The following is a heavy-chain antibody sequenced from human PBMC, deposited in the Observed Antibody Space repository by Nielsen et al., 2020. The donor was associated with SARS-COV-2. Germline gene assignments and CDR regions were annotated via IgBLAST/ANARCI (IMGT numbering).Heavy chain of an antibody. CDR3: VKDGSSSWAFDF. Sequence: GESLKISCSASGFIFSSNAMHWVRQPPGKGLDHVSAISSDGYTTYYADSVKDRFTISRDNSKNTLYLQMSSLRPDDTGVYHCVKDGSSSWAFDFWGQGTLVTVSS. V-gene: IGHV3-64D*08. CDR1: GFIFSSNA. D-gene: IGHD6-13*01. J-gene: IGHJ4*02. CDR2: ISSDGYTT.